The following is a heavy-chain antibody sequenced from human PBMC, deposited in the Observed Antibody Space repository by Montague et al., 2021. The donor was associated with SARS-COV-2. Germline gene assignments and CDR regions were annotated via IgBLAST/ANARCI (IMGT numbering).Heavy chain of an antibody. D-gene: IGHD3/OR15-3a*01. CDR3: ARRLAAWTGYANSVYFGY. Sequence: SETLSLTCTVSGGSMISPSFYWDWIRQPPGKGLEWIGSIYNGGTTYFNPSLRSRVTLSVDTPRSQFSLELSSVTAADTAVYYCARRLAAWTGYANSVYFGYWGQGLLVTVSS. CDR1: GGSMISPSFY. CDR2: IYNGGTT. V-gene: IGHV4-39*01. J-gene: IGHJ4*02.